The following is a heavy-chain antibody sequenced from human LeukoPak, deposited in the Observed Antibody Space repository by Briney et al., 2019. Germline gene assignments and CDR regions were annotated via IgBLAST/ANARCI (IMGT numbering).Heavy chain of an antibody. J-gene: IGHJ1*01. CDR1: GFTFSSYA. CDR2: ISYDGSNK. V-gene: IGHV3-30*01. D-gene: IGHD3-3*01. Sequence: RTGGSPRLSCAASGFTFSSYAMHWVRQAPGKGLEWVAVISYDGSNKYYADSVKGRFTISRDNSKNTLYLQMNSLRAEDTAVYYCARRGSFLEWSTSAEYFQHWGQGTLVTVSS. CDR3: ARRGSFLEWSTSAEYFQH.